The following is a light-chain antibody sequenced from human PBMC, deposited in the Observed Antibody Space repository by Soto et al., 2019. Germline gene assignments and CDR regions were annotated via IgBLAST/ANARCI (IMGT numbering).Light chain of an antibody. CDR1: SSDIGGYHY. V-gene: IGLV2-14*03. J-gene: IGLJ2*01. CDR3: KSYTSRRTLV. CDR2: DVS. Sequence: QSALTQPASVSGSPGQSITISCIGTSSDIGGYHYVSWYQQHPGKVPKLLIYDVSSRPSGISNRFSGSKSGNTASLTISGLQAEDEAEYYCKSYTSRRTLVFGGGTK.